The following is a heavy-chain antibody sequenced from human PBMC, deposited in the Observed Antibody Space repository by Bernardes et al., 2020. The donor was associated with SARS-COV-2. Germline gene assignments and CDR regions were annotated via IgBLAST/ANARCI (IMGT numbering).Heavy chain of an antibody. CDR1: GFTFSSYW. CDR3: ARDGRDDFWSGQEYYYGMDV. Sequence: VGSLILSCAASGFTFSSYWMHWVRQAPGKGLEWVSRINSDGSSTSYADSVKGRFTISRDNAKNTLYLQMNSLRAEDTAVYYCARDGRDDFWSGQEYYYGMDVWGQGTTVTVSS. V-gene: IGHV3-74*01. J-gene: IGHJ6*02. CDR2: INSDGSST. D-gene: IGHD3-3*01.